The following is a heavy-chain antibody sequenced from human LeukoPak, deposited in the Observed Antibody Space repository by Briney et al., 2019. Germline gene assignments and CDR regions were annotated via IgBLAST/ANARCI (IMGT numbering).Heavy chain of an antibody. CDR3: AKFPPIVVVPAAIAVFDY. CDR2: ISGSGGST. V-gene: IGHV3-23*01. J-gene: IGHJ4*02. CDR1: GFTFTSYA. Sequence: GGSLRLSCAASGFTFTSYAMSWVRQAPGKGLEWDSAISGSGGSTYYADSVKGRFTISRDNSKNTLYLQMNSLRAEDTAVYYCAKFPPIVVVPAAIAVFDYWGQGTLVTVSS. D-gene: IGHD2-2*01.